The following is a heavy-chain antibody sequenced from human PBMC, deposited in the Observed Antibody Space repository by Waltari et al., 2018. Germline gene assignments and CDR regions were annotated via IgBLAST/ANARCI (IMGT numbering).Heavy chain of an antibody. J-gene: IGHJ5*02. V-gene: IGHV1-8*03. CDR3: ARGMEWERRSNSLDP. D-gene: IGHD1-26*01. CDR2: LTPNSGNT. CDR1: GYTFTSYD. Sequence: QVQLVQSGAEVKKPGASVKVSCKASGYTFTSYDINWVRQATGQGLAWMGGLTPNSGNTGYAKKFQGTATITRNTSISTAYMELRSLRSEDTAVYYCARGMEWERRSNSLDPWGQGTLVTVSS.